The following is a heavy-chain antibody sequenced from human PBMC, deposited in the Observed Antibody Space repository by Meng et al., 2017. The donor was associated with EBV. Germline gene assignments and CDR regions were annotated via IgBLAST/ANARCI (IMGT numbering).Heavy chain of an antibody. D-gene: IGHD2-2*01. Sequence: VHLVGSGGVLVQPGVSLKLSCAASGFNFSGSAMHLVRQASGKGLEWVGRIRSKAKSYATAYAASVKGRFTISRDDSKNTAYLQMNSLKTEDTAVYYCTRMSSPLDYWGQGTLVTVSS. CDR3: TRMSSPLDY. CDR2: IRSKAKSYAT. CDR1: GFNFSGSA. J-gene: IGHJ4*02. V-gene: IGHV3-73*02.